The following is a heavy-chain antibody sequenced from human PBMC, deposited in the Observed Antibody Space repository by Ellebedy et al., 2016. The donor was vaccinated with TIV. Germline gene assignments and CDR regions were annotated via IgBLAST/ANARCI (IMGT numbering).Heavy chain of an antibody. J-gene: IGHJ3*01. CDR3: AREWTSDAFDV. D-gene: IGHD3/OR15-3a*01. Sequence: SETLSLXXTVSGGSISSSSYYWGWIRQPPGKGLEWLGGIYYTGSTYYNASLKSRVTISVDTSKNQFSLKLSSVTAADTALYYCAREWTSDAFDVWGQGTMVTVSS. CDR2: IYYTGST. V-gene: IGHV4-39*02. CDR1: GGSISSSSYY.